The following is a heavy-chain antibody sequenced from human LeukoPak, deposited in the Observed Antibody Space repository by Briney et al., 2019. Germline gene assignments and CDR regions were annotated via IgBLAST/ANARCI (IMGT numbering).Heavy chain of an antibody. CDR3: ARVATPPVNSPLDF. J-gene: IGHJ4*02. CDR1: GGSITRFF. Sequence: SDTQSLTCAVSGGSITRFFRTGIRQPAAEALQYIGRTYYSGSANYNPSHQRRVAMSVDSSQNLFFQKLSSVTAAETAVYFCARVATPPVNSPLDFWGQGTLVTVSS. CDR2: TYYSGSA. V-gene: IGHV4-4*07. D-gene: IGHD3-16*02.